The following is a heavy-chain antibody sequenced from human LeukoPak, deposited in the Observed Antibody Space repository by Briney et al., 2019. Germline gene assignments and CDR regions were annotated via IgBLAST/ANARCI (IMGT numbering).Heavy chain of an antibody. V-gene: IGHV1-2*02. CDR1: GYTFTGYY. D-gene: IGHD6-13*01. CDR2: INPNSGGT. Sequence: ASVKVSCKASGYTFTGYYMHWVRQALGQGLEWMGWINPNSGGTNYAQKFQGRVTMTRDTSISTAYMELSRLRSDDTAVYYCARDRGEDGSSWSFDYWGQGTLVTVSS. J-gene: IGHJ4*02. CDR3: ARDRGEDGSSWSFDY.